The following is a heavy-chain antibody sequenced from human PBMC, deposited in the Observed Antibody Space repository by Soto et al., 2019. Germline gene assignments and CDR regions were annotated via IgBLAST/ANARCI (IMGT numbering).Heavy chain of an antibody. CDR1: DGSVSSYGYY. J-gene: IGHJ4*02. D-gene: IGHD3-3*02. CDR2: IAYNGGT. V-gene: IGHV4-61*08. Sequence: QVQLQESGPGLVKPSETLSLTCTVSDGSVSSYGYYWTWVRQAPGKGLEWIGYIAYNGGTSYNPSLRCRVSISVDTSKSQFSLDLSFATAADTALYYCTRGGHFYEYMIWGQGTLVTVSS. CDR3: TRGGHFYEYMI.